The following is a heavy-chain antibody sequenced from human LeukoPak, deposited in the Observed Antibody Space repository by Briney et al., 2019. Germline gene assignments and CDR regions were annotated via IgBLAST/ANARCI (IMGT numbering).Heavy chain of an antibody. CDR1: GFTFSSYA. CDR2: ISGSGGST. CDR3: ATPQLGYCSGGSCYEWYFDL. D-gene: IGHD2-15*01. J-gene: IGHJ2*01. V-gene: IGHV3-23*01. Sequence: GGSLRLSCAASGFTFSSYAMSWVRQAPGKGLEWVSAISGSGGSTYYADSVKGRFTISRDNSKNTLYLQMDSLRAEDTAVYYCATPQLGYCSGGSCYEWYFDLWGRGALVTVSS.